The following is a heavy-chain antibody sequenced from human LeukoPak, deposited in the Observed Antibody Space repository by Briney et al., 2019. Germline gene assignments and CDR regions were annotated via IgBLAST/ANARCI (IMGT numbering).Heavy chain of an antibody. CDR2: IYYSGST. CDR1: GGSISSYY. V-gene: IGHV4-59*01. D-gene: IGHD6-13*01. J-gene: IGHJ4*02. CDR3: ARGVAAAGIDY. Sequence: SETLSLTCTVSGGSISSYYWSWIRQPPGKGLEWIGYIYYSGSTYYNPSLKSRVTISVDTSKNQSSLKLSSVTAADTAVYYCARGVAAAGIDYWGQGTLVTVSS.